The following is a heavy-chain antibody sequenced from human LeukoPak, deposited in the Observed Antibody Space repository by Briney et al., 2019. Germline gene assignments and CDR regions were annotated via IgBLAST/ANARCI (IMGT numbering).Heavy chain of an antibody. V-gene: IGHV3-21*01. CDR3: ARDWSGDDY. Sequence: GGSLRLSCGASGFTFSSYSMSWVRQARGKGLEWVSSISSSSTYIYYVDSVKGRFTISRDDAKNSLYLQMNSLRPEDTALYYCARDWSGDDYWGQGTLVTVSS. CDR1: GFTFSSYS. CDR2: ISSSSTYI. D-gene: IGHD3-3*01. J-gene: IGHJ4*02.